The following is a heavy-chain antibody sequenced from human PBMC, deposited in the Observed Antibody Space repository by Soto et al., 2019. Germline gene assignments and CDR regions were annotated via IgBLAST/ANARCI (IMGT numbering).Heavy chain of an antibody. CDR2: INPNSGGT. V-gene: IGHV1-2*02. CDR1: GYTFTGYY. D-gene: IGHD1-20*01. CDR3: ARGRYFYYCMDV. J-gene: IGHJ6*02. Sequence: ASVKVSCKASGYTFTGYYMPWVRQAPGQGLEWMGWINPNSGGTNYAQKFQGRVTMTRDTSISTAYMKLSRLRSDDTAVYYCARGRYFYYCMDVWGQGTTVTVSS.